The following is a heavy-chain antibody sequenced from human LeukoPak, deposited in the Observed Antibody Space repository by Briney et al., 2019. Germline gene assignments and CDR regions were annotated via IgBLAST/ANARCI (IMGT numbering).Heavy chain of an antibody. D-gene: IGHD4-23*01. J-gene: IGHJ4*02. Sequence: GGSLRLSCAASGFTFSSYGMHWVRQVPGKGLEGVAFIRNDGSNKYYADSVKGRFTISRDNSKNTLYLQMNSLRAEDTAVYYCAKLLSNSGRFHYWGQGTLVTVSS. CDR2: IRNDGSNK. V-gene: IGHV3-30*02. CDR3: AKLLSNSGRFHY. CDR1: GFTFSSYG.